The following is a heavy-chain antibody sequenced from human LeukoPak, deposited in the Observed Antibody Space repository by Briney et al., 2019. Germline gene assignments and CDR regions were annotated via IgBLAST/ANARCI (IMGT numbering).Heavy chain of an antibody. D-gene: IGHD2-15*01. CDR2: ISYSGST. CDR1: GGSITNYY. Sequence: SETLSLTCTVSGGSITNYYWIWIRQPPGKGLEWIGHISYSGSTNYNPSLRSRVTMSVDTSKYQFSLKVTSVTAADTAVYYCARGHDGVVGWFAPWGRGTLVTVSS. CDR3: ARGHDGVVGWFAP. J-gene: IGHJ5*02. V-gene: IGHV4-59*01.